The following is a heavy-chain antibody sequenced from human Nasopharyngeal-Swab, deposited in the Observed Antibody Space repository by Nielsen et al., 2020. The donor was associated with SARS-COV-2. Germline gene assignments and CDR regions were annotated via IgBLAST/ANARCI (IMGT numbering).Heavy chain of an antibody. Sequence: SETLSLTCAVSGGSISSSNWWSWVRQPPGKGLEWIGEIYHSGSTNYNPSLKSRVTISVDKSKNQFSLKLSSVTAADTAVYYCARVVRIRFLEWPRYYGMDVWGQGTTVTVSS. D-gene: IGHD3-3*01. J-gene: IGHJ6*02. CDR1: GGSISSSNW. V-gene: IGHV4-4*02. CDR2: IYHSGST. CDR3: ARVVRIRFLEWPRYYGMDV.